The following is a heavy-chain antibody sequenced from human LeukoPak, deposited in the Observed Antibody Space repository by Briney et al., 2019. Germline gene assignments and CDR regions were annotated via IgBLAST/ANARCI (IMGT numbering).Heavy chain of an antibody. CDR1: GGSISSGGYP. CDR3: ARGSTTVTTN. D-gene: IGHD4-4*01. V-gene: IGHV4-30-2*01. J-gene: IGHJ4*02. Sequence: PSETLSLTCAVSGGSISSGGYPWSWIRQPPGKGLEWIGYIYHSGSTYYNPSLKSRVTISVDRSKNQFSLKLSSVTAADTAVYYCARGSTTVTTNWGQGTLVTVSS. CDR2: IYHSGST.